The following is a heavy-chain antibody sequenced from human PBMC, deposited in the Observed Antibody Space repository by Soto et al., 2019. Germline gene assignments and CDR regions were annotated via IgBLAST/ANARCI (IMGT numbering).Heavy chain of an antibody. D-gene: IGHD2-15*01. Sequence: ASVKVSCKASGYTFTRYTMNWVRQAPGQRLEWMGWIHPDNGNTKSSQKFQDRVIITRDTSASTAYMDLSSLRSADTAVYYCARGIATGQLDPWGQGTLVTVSS. CDR2: IHPDNGNT. CDR3: ARGIATGQLDP. CDR1: GYTFTRYT. V-gene: IGHV1-3*01. J-gene: IGHJ5*02.